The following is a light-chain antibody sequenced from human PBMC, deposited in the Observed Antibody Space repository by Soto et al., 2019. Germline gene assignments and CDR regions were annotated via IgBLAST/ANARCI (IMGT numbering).Light chain of an antibody. CDR1: QSVSSSF. J-gene: IGKJ5*01. CDR2: GAS. CDR3: QQRSNWPIT. V-gene: IGKV3D-20*02. Sequence: EIVLTQSPGTLSLSPGERATLSCRASQSVSSSFLAWYQHKPGQAPRLLIYGASNRATGIPGRFSGSGSVTDFTLTISSLEPEDFAVYYCQQRSNWPITFGQGTRLEIK.